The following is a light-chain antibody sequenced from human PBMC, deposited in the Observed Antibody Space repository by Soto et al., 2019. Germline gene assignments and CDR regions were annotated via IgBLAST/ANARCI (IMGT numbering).Light chain of an antibody. J-gene: IGLJ3*02. Sequence: QPVLTQPPSASASLGASVKLTCTLSSGHNSYAIAWHQQQPEKGPRYLMKLNSDGSHSKGDGIPDRFSGSSSGAERYLTIFSLQSEAEADYYCQTWSTDIRVFGGGTKLTVL. V-gene: IGLV4-69*01. CDR1: SGHNSYA. CDR2: LNSDGSH. CDR3: QTWSTDIRV.